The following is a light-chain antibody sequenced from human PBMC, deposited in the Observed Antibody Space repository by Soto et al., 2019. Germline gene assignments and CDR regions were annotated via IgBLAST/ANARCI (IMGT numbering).Light chain of an antibody. CDR3: QQGHNWPLT. V-gene: IGKV3-15*01. Sequence: EIVMTQSPATLSVSPGERATLSCRASQSISTELVWYQQKPGQPPRLLIYSASTRATGVPARFTGSGSGSEFPLTISGLQSEDFAVYYCQQGHNWPLTFGQGTRLDI. J-gene: IGKJ2*01. CDR1: QSISTE. CDR2: SAS.